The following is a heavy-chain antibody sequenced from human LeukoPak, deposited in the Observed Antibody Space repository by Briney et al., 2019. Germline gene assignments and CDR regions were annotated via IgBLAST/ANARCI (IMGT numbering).Heavy chain of an antibody. CDR2: IYSSGST. CDR1: GGSISTYH. D-gene: IGHD3-9*01. J-gene: IGHJ4*02. CDR3: ARGSDILTGYYPLDY. V-gene: IGHV4-4*07. Sequence: SETLSLTCTVSGGSISTYHWSWIRQPAGKGLEWIGRIYSSGSTNYNPSLKSRVTMSVDTSKNQFSLKLNSVTAADTAVYYCARGSDILTGYYPLDYWGQGTLVSVSS.